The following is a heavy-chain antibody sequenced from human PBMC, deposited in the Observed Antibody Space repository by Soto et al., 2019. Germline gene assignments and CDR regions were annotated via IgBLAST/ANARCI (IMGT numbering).Heavy chain of an antibody. Sequence: LXLSCSTSGFTFSTYSMNWVRQAPWKGLEWVSALSGSGGTTYYADSVRGRFTISRDNSKNTLFLQMSSLRAEDTALYYCAKQRAGYGSGSDTFYFDFWGQGTLVTVSS. CDR1: GFTFSTYS. CDR3: AKQRAGYGSGSDTFYFDF. CDR2: LSGSGGTT. J-gene: IGHJ4*02. V-gene: IGHV3-23*01. D-gene: IGHD3-10*01.